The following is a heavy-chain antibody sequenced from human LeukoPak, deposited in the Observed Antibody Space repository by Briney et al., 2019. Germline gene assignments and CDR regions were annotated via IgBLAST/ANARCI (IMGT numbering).Heavy chain of an antibody. D-gene: IGHD1-26*01. Sequence: SVKVSCKASGGTFSSYAISWVRQAPGQGLEWMGGIIPIFGTANYAQKFQGRVTITADESTSTAYMKLSSLRSEDTAVYYCARERSYLDAFDIWGQGTMVTVSS. V-gene: IGHV1-69*01. CDR1: GGTFSSYA. CDR3: ARERSYLDAFDI. CDR2: IIPIFGTA. J-gene: IGHJ3*02.